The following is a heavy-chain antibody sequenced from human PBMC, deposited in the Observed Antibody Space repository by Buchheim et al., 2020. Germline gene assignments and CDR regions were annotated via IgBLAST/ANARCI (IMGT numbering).Heavy chain of an antibody. CDR3: AKGSRGYTNYYFDY. Sequence: EVQLVDSGGGLVQPGESLRLSCAASGFSFSGYAMSWVRQAPGKGLEWVSSISGSGATTFNADSVKGRFTISIDNSKNMLSLQMNSLRAEDTAVYFCAKGSRGYTNYYFDYWGQGTL. CDR2: ISGSGATT. J-gene: IGHJ4*02. D-gene: IGHD4-11*01. V-gene: IGHV3-23*04. CDR1: GFSFSGYA.